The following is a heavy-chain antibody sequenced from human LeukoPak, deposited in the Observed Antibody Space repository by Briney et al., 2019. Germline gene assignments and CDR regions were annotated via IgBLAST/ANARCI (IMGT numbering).Heavy chain of an antibody. CDR3: ASFEDYGDPIFDY. CDR2: IYYSGST. CDR1: GGSISSSSYY. V-gene: IGHV4-39*01. J-gene: IGHJ4*02. D-gene: IGHD4-17*01. Sequence: SETLSLXCTVSGGSISSSSYYWAWSRQPPGKGLEWIGSIYYSGSTYYNPSLKSRVTISVDTSKNQFSLKLSSVTAADTAVYYCASFEDYGDPIFDYWGQGTLVTVSS.